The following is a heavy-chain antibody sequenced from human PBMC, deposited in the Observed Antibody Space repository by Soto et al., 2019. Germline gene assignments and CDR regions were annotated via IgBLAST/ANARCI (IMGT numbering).Heavy chain of an antibody. V-gene: IGHV4-34*01. J-gene: IGHJ4*02. CDR2: INHSGST. D-gene: IGHD1-26*01. Sequence: QVQLQQWGAGLLKPSETLSLTCAVYGGSFSGYSWTWIRQSPGKGLEWIGQINHSGSTTYNPSLKSRVTISLATSKNQFSLELSSATAADTAVYYCARGLFSENYYSGGWYYFDYWGQGTLVTVSS. CDR1: GGSFSGYS. CDR3: ARGLFSENYYSGGWYYFDY.